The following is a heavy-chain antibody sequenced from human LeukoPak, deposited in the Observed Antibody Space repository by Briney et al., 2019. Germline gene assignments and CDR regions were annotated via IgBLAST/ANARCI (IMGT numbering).Heavy chain of an antibody. V-gene: IGHV4-39*07. CDR3: ARARYCSSTSCYGPKYNWFDP. Sequence: SETLSLTCTVSGGSISSSSYYWGWIRQPPGKGLEWIGRIYTSGSTNYNPSLKSRVTISVDTSKNQFSLKLSSVTAADTAVCYCARARYCSSTSCYGPKYNWFDPWGQGTLVTVSS. CDR1: GGSISSSSYY. CDR2: IYTSGST. D-gene: IGHD2-2*01. J-gene: IGHJ5*02.